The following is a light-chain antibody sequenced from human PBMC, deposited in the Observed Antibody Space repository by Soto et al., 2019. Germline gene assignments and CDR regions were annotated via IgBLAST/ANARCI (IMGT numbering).Light chain of an antibody. J-gene: IGKJ1*01. CDR2: DAS. Sequence: DIQITQSPLTLSASIGDRVTITCRASQSINNWLAWYQQKPGKPPKLLLYDASSRDSGVPPRFSGSGSGTEFPLTISSLQPDDFATYYCQQYNRYSGMFGQGTKVEVK. CDR1: QSINNW. CDR3: QQYNRYSGM. V-gene: IGKV1-5*01.